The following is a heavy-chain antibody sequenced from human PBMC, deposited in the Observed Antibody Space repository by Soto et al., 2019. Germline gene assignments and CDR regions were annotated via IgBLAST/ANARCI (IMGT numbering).Heavy chain of an antibody. D-gene: IGHD5-12*01. CDR2: ISPYNGNT. J-gene: IGHJ5*02. CDR1: GYAFSNYG. Sequence: QIQLVQSGAEVKKPGASVRVSCKASGYAFSNYGISWIRQAPGLGLEWMGWISPYNGNTDYAQSLQGRVTMTTDTSTNTAYMELRSLTSDDTAVYYCATPYDSGFDPWGQGTLVTVSS. CDR3: ATPYDSGFDP. V-gene: IGHV1-18*04.